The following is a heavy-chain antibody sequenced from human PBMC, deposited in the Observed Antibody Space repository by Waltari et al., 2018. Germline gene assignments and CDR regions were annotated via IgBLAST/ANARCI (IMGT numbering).Heavy chain of an antibody. Sequence: QVQLQESGPGLVKPSGTLSLTCTVSGYSIKNNYYWGWIRQTPGEGLEWIGTIYHTGDTYYNPSLKSRVIISVDTSKNQFSLRLSSVTAADTAVYYCARVVPRAANDYWGQGTLVTVSS. V-gene: IGHV4-38-2*02. D-gene: IGHD3-10*01. J-gene: IGHJ4*02. CDR1: GYSIKNNYY. CDR2: IYHTGDT. CDR3: ARVVPRAANDY.